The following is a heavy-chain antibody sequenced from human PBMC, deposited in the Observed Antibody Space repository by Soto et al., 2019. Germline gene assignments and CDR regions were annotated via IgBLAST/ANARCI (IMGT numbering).Heavy chain of an antibody. CDR1: GSIFSDYA. CDR3: AKITSANHGPNYGMDV. J-gene: IGHJ6*02. D-gene: IGHD2-15*01. CDR2: VRGGGGSP. Sequence: GGSLRLSCAASGSIFSDYAMSWVRQAPGRLEWVAAVRGGGGSPYYADSVQGRFTISRDNSRNTVYLQMNSLRAEDTAVYYCAKITSANHGPNYGMDVWGQGTTGTVSS. V-gene: IGHV3-23*01.